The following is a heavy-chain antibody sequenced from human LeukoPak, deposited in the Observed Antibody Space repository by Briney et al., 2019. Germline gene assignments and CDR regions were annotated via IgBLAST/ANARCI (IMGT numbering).Heavy chain of an antibody. CDR2: ISSSSSYI. V-gene: IGHV3-21*01. CDR3: ARAGYSSSWTLDY. CDR1: GFTFSDYS. Sequence: PGGSLRLSCAASGFTFSDYSMNWVRQAPGKGLEWVSSISSSSSYIYYADSVKGRFTISRDNAKNSLYLQMNSLRAEDTAVYYCARAGYSSSWTLDYWGQGTLATVSS. D-gene: IGHD6-13*01. J-gene: IGHJ4*02.